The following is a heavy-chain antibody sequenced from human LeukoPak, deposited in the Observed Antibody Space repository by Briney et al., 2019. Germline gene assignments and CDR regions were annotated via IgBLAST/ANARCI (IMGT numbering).Heavy chain of an antibody. CDR2: IISNGGET. CDR1: GFSFSSYV. CDR3: ARGRSPRGYYYGMDV. Sequence: GGSLRLSCAASGFSFSSYVVHWVRQAPGKGLEYVSAIISNGGETYYADSVKGRFTISRDNSKNALYLQMGSLRVEDMAVYYCARGRSPRGYYYGMDVWGQGTTVTVS. J-gene: IGHJ6*02. V-gene: IGHV3-64*02. D-gene: IGHD1-26*01.